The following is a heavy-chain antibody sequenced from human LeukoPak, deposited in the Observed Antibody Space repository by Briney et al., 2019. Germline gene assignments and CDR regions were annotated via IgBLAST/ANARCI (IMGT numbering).Heavy chain of an antibody. CDR1: GYTFTSYD. CDR3: ARGGGGSYLLYYGLDV. CDR2: MNPNSANT. J-gene: IGHJ6*02. D-gene: IGHD1-26*01. V-gene: IGHV1-8*01. Sequence: SVKVSCKASGYTFTSYDINWVRQATGQGLEWMGWMNPNSANTGYAQKFQGRVTMTRNTSISTASMELSSLRSEDTAVYYCARGGGGSYLLYYGLDVWGQGTTVTVSS.